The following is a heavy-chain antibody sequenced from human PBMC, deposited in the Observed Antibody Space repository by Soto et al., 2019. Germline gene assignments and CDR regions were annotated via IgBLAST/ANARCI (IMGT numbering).Heavy chain of an antibody. CDR2: IIPIFGTA. V-gene: IGHV1-69*06. Sequence: GGSVKVSCKASGGTFSIYAISCVLRSPLQWLEGMGGIIPIFGTANYAQKFQGRVTITADKSTSTAYMELSSLRSEDTAVYYCARVGDIVVVVAANDYYYYGMDVWGQGTTVTVSS. D-gene: IGHD2-15*01. J-gene: IGHJ6*02. CDR1: GGTFSIYA. CDR3: ARVGDIVVVVAANDYYYYGMDV.